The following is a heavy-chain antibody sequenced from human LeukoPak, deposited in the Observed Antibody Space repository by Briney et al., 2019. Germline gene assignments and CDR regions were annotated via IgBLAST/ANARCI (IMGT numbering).Heavy chain of an antibody. D-gene: IGHD3-3*01. Sequence: GGSLRLSCAASGFTFSSYGMHWVRQAPGKGLEWVAVIWYDGSNKYYADSVKGRFTISRDNSKNALYLQMNSLRAEDTAVYYCARGVGQYYDFWSGYTYFDYWGQGTLVTVSS. CDR1: GFTFSSYG. CDR2: IWYDGSNK. CDR3: ARGVGQYYDFWSGYTYFDY. J-gene: IGHJ4*02. V-gene: IGHV3-33*01.